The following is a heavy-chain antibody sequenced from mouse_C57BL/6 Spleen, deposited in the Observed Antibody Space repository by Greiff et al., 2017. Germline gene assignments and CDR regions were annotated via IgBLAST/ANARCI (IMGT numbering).Heavy chain of an antibody. D-gene: IGHD2-1*01. CDR2: IYPGDGDT. CDR1: GYAFSSSW. J-gene: IGHJ2*01. V-gene: IGHV1-82*01. CDR3: AGGNYGFDD. Sequence: QVQLPQSGPELVKPGASVKISCKASGYAFSSSWMNWVKQRPGTGLEWIGRIYPGDGDTNYNGKFKGKATLTADKSSSTAYMQLSSLTSEDSAVYFCAGGNYGFDDWGQGTTLTVSS.